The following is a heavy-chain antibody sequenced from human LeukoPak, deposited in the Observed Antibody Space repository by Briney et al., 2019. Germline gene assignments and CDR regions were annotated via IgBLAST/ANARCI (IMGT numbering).Heavy chain of an antibody. V-gene: IGHV3-23*01. D-gene: IGHD2/OR15-2a*01. J-gene: IGHJ6*04. CDR1: GFTFSSYA. Sequence: PGGSLRLSCAASGFTFSSYAMSWVRQAPGKGLEWVSAISGSGGNTYYAESVKGRFTISRDNSNNTLYLQMNSLRAEDTALYYCAKFLKAFGMDVWGKGTTVTASS. CDR3: AKFLKAFGMDV. CDR2: ISGSGGNT.